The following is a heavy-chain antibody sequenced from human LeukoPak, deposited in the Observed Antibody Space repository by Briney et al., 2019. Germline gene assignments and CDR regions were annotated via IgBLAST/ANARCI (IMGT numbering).Heavy chain of an antibody. V-gene: IGHV4-34*01. Sequence: PSETLSLTCAVYGGSFSGYYWSWIRQPPGKGLEWIGEINHSGSTNYSPSLKSRVTISVDTSKNQFSLKLSSVTAADTAVYYCASVPVYYDILTGYYDTTFDYWGQGTLATVSS. CDR1: GGSFSGYY. D-gene: IGHD3-9*01. J-gene: IGHJ4*02. CDR2: INHSGST. CDR3: ASVPVYYDILTGYYDTTFDY.